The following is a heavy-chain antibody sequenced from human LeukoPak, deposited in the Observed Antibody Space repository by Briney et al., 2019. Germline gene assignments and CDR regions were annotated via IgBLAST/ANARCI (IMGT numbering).Heavy chain of an antibody. Sequence: GGSLRLSCTASGFTFSSYWMHWVRQAPGKGPVWVSRIKTDGSSTSYADSVKGRFTISRDNAKNTLYLQMNSLRAEDTAVYYCARDLTSEWELLNWGQGTLVTVSS. J-gene: IGHJ4*02. D-gene: IGHD1-26*01. V-gene: IGHV3-74*01. CDR1: GFTFSSYW. CDR3: ARDLTSEWELLN. CDR2: IKTDGSST.